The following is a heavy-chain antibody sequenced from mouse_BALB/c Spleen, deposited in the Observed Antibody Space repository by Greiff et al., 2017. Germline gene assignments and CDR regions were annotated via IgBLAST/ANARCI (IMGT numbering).Heavy chain of an antibody. V-gene: IGHV1-37*01. J-gene: IGHJ4*01. CDR3: GRSGDGNYGLLDY. CDR1: GYTFTDYY. Sequence: VQLQQSGPELVKPGASVKMSCKASGYTFTDYYMNWVKQSHGKSLEWIGRINPYNGDTFYNQKFKGKATLTVDKSSSTAHMELLSLTSEDSAVYYCGRSGDGNYGLLDYWGQGTSVTVSS. CDR2: INPYNGDT. D-gene: IGHD2-1*01.